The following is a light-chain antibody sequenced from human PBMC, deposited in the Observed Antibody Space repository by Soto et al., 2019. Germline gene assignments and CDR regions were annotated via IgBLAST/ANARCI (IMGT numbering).Light chain of an antibody. J-gene: IGKJ1*01. CDR2: GAS. CDR1: QSVSSN. CDR3: QQYNNWPLT. V-gene: IGKV3-15*01. Sequence: EIVMTQSPATLSVSPGERATLSCRASQSVSSNLAWYQQKPGQAPRLLIYGASTRATGIPARFSRSGSGTEFTLTISSLQSEDFAVYYCQQYNNWPLTFGQGTKVDI.